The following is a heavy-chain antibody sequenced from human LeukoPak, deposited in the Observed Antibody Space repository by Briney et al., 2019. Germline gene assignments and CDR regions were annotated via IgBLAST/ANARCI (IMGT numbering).Heavy chain of an antibody. CDR1: GFTFSSYG. Sequence: GGSLRLSYAASGFTFSSYGMHWVRQAPGKGLEWVAVIRYDGSNKYYADSVKGRFTISRDNSKNTLYLQMNSLRAEDTAVYYCARGALYSYGYALRDYFDYWGQGTLVTVSS. V-gene: IGHV3-33*01. CDR2: IRYDGSNK. CDR3: ARGALYSYGYALRDYFDY. J-gene: IGHJ4*02. D-gene: IGHD5-18*01.